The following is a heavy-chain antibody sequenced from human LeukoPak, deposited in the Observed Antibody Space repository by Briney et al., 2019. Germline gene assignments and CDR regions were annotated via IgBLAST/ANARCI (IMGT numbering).Heavy chain of an antibody. J-gene: IGHJ4*02. CDR3: AKDHPGGVVPGAMMDY. CDR1: GFTSRTYC. Sequence: GGSLRLSCAASGFTSRTYCMSWVRQAPGKGLEWVSSITGSGDNTYYTDSVNGRFTISRDNSKNPVYLQRTSLRVEDTAIYYCAKDHPGGVVPGAMMDYWGQGTLVTVSS. V-gene: IGHV3-23*01. D-gene: IGHD2-2*01. CDR2: ITGSGDNT.